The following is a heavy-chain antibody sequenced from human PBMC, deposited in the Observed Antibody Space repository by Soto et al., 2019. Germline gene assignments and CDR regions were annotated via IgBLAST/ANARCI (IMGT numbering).Heavy chain of an antibody. D-gene: IGHD2-15*01. V-gene: IGHV3-48*01. CDR3: ARDGVVPTTGGFDY. CDR2: ISSSSSTI. Sequence: EVQLVESGGGLVQPGGSLRLSRAASGFTFSSYSMNWVRQAPGKGLEWVSYISSSSSTIYYADSVKGRFTISRDNAKNSLYLQMNSLRAEDTAVYYCARDGVVPTTGGFDYWGQGTLVTVSS. J-gene: IGHJ4*02. CDR1: GFTFSSYS.